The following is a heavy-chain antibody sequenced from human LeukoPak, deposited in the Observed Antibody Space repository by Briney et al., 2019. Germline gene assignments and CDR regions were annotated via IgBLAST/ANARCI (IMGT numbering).Heavy chain of an antibody. CDR2: IYYSGST. Sequence: KPSETLSLTCTVSGGSISSYYWSWIRQPPGKGLEWIGYIYYSGSTNYNPSLKSRVTISVDTSKNQFSLKLSSVTAADTAVYYCARDGENQYYFDYWGLGTLVTVSS. CDR1: GGSISSYY. CDR3: ARDGENQYYFDY. V-gene: IGHV4-59*01. J-gene: IGHJ4*02. D-gene: IGHD1-14*01.